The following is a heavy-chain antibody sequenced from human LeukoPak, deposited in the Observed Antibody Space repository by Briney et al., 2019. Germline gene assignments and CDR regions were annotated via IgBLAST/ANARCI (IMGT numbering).Heavy chain of an antibody. CDR2: IASTADGGTT. V-gene: IGHV3-15*04. CDR1: GFTFSYVW. J-gene: IGHJ4*02. CDR3: SEGLDY. Sequence: PGGSLRLSCAASGFTFSYVWMSWVRQAPGQGLEWVARIASTADGGTTEYAAPVKGRFTISRDDSKSILYLQMNSLKTEDTALYFCSEGLDYWGQGTLVTVS.